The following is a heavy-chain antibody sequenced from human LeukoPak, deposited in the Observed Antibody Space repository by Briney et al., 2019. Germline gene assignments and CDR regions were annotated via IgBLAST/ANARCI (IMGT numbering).Heavy chain of an antibody. D-gene: IGHD1-7*01. CDR2: IYYSGST. CDR3: ARDPNYVGAFDI. J-gene: IGHJ3*02. V-gene: IGHV4-39*07. Sequence: PSQTLSLTCTVSGGSISSSSYYRGWIRQPPGKGLEWIGSIYYSGSTYYNPSLKSRVTTSVDTSKNQFSLKLSSVTAADTAVYYCARDPNYVGAFDIWGQGTMVTVSS. CDR1: GGSISSSSYY.